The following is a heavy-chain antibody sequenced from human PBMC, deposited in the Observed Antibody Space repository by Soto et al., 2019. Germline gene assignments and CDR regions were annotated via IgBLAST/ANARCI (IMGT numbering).Heavy chain of an antibody. CDR1: GGTFSSYA. D-gene: IGHD1-26*01. J-gene: IGHJ5*02. Sequence: QVQLVQSGAEVKKPGSSVKVSCKASGGTFSSYAISWVRQAPGQGLEWMGGIIPIFGTANYAQKFQGRVTINADESTSTAYMEMSSLRSEYTAVYYCAREGAGATVGYWFDPWGQGTLVTVSS. V-gene: IGHV1-69*01. CDR2: IIPIFGTA. CDR3: AREGAGATVGYWFDP.